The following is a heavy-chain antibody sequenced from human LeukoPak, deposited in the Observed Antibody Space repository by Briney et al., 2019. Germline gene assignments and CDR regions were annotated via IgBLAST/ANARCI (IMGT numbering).Heavy chain of an antibody. V-gene: IGHV4-59*11. CDR2: ISYIGST. CDR1: DASISGHY. Sequence: SETLSLTCTASDASISGHYLTWIRQPPGKGLEWIGYISYIGSTNYNPSLKSRVTISVDTSKNQFSLKLSSVTAADTAVYYCARDKISINAFDMWGQGTMVTVSS. D-gene: IGHD1-14*01. J-gene: IGHJ3*02. CDR3: ARDKISINAFDM.